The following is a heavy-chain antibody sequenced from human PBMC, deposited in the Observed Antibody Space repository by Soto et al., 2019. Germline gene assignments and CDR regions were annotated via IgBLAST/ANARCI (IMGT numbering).Heavy chain of an antibody. V-gene: IGHV4-59*01. J-gene: IGHJ4*02. CDR1: GGSISSYY. CDR3: ARVMKLAAAGFFDY. CDR2: IYYSGST. Sequence: SETLSLTCTVSGGSISSYYWSWIRQPPGKGLEWIGYIYYSGSTNYNPSLKSRVTISVDTSKSQFSLKLSSVTAADTAVYYCARVMKLAAAGFFDYWGQGTLVTVSS. D-gene: IGHD6-13*01.